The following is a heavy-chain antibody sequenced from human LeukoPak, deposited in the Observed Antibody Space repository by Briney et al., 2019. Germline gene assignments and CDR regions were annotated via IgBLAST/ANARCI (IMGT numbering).Heavy chain of an antibody. J-gene: IGHJ4*02. CDR1: GFTFSSYA. CDR3: AKDHVRLWFGELSLTFDY. V-gene: IGHV3-23*01. CDR2: ISGSGGST. Sequence: GGSLRLSCAASGFTFSSYAMSWVRQAPGKGLEWVSAISGSGGSTYYADSVKGRFTISRDNSKNTLYLQMNSLRAEDTAVYYCAKDHVRLWFGELSLTFDYWGQGTLVTVPS. D-gene: IGHD3-10*01.